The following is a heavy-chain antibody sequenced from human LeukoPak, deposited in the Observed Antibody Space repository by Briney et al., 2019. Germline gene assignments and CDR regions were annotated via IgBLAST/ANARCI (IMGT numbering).Heavy chain of an antibody. Sequence: GGSLRLSCAASGFTFSNYGMSWVRQAPGKGLEWVSGISGSGGSTYYADSVKGRFTISRDNSKNTLYLQMNSLRAEDTAVYYCAKDLIAAADNWFDPWGQGTLVTVSS. CDR2: ISGSGGST. D-gene: IGHD6-13*01. V-gene: IGHV3-23*01. CDR1: GFTFSNYG. J-gene: IGHJ5*02. CDR3: AKDLIAAADNWFDP.